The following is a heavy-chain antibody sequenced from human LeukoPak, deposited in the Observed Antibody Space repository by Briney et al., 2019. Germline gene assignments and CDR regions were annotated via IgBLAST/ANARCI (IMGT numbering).Heavy chain of an antibody. CDR2: ISSSSSYI. D-gene: IGHD3-3*01. V-gene: IGHV3-21*01. CDR1: GFTFSSYS. Sequence: PGGSLRLSCAAPGFTFSSYSMNWVRQAPGKGLEWVSSISSSSSYIYYADSVKGRFTISRDNAKNSLYLQMNSLRAEDTAVYYCARESDFWSGYYNGMDVWGQGTTVTVSS. J-gene: IGHJ6*02. CDR3: ARESDFWSGYYNGMDV.